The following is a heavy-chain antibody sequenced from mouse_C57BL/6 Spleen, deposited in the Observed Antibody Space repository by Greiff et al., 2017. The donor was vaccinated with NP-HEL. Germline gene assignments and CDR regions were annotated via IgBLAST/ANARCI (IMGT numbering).Heavy chain of an antibody. V-gene: IGHV1-80*01. CDR1: GYAFSSYW. J-gene: IGHJ4*01. Sequence: VQLQQSGAELVKPGASVKISCKASGYAFSSYWMNWVKQRPGQGLEWIGQLYPGDGDTNYNGKFKGKATLTADKSSSTAYMQLSSLTAEDSAVYFCARAYYDYDGGYAMDYWGQGTSVTVSS. CDR2: LYPGDGDT. CDR3: ARAYYDYDGGYAMDY. D-gene: IGHD2-4*01.